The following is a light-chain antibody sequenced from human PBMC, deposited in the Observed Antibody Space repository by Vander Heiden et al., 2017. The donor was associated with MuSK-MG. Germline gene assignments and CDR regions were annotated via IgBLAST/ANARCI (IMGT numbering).Light chain of an antibody. CDR3: QKHNSSLPIT. Sequence: DIQMTQSPSSLSASVGDRVTITCRASQGISNYLAWYQQKPGKGPKLLIYAASTLQSGVPARFSGSGSGTDFTLTISSLQPEDVAAYYCQKHNSSLPITFGQGTRLEIK. CDR2: AAS. V-gene: IGKV1-27*01. J-gene: IGKJ5*01. CDR1: QGISNY.